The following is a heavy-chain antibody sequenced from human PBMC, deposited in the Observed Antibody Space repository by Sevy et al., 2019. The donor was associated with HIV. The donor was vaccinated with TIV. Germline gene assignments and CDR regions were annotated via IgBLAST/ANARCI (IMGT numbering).Heavy chain of an antibody. CDR1: GGSIRRGDYF. Sequence: SETLSVTCSVTGGSIRRGDYFWGWIRQSPGKGLEWIGSITDSGSTYYNPSLKSRVTMSVDTSKNQFSLKLSSVTAADTAVHYCARLRGGYGNGWFYYYMDVRGKGTTVTVSS. V-gene: IGHV4-39*01. D-gene: IGHD3-10*01. J-gene: IGHJ6*03. CDR2: ITDSGST. CDR3: ARLRGGYGNGWFYYYMDV.